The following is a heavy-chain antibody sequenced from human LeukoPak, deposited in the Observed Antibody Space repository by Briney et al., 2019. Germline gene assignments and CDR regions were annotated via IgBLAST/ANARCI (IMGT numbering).Heavy chain of an antibody. V-gene: IGHV4-59*01. CDR2: ISYSGGT. D-gene: IGHD3-22*01. CDR3: AREPGFDSSGYLNWFDP. CDR1: GGSISSYY. J-gene: IGHJ5*02. Sequence: SETLSLTCTVSGGSISSYYWSWIRQPPGKGREWIACISYSGGTKYNPSLKSRVTISVDTSKNQLSLKLSSVTAADTAVYYCAREPGFDSSGYLNWFDPWGQGTLVTVSS.